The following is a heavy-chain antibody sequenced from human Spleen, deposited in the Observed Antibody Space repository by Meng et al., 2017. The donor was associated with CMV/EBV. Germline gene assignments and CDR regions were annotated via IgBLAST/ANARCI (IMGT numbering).Heavy chain of an antibody. CDR1: GYSFTDYY. D-gene: IGHD6-13*01. Sequence: QVQVVQSGAEVKKPETSMKVSCKASGYSFTDYYIHWVRQAPGQGLEWMGWINPNSGATRYPQKFQGRVTMTRDTSITTAYMELNRLTSDDTAVYYCARDNAGNSFEYWGQGTLVTVSS. CDR2: INPNSGAT. V-gene: IGHV1-2*02. CDR3: ARDNAGNSFEY. J-gene: IGHJ4*02.